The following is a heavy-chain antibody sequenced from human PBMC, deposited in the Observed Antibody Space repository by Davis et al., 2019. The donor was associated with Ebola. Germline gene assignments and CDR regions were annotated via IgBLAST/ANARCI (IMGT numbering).Heavy chain of an antibody. CDR3: ARELGAYGSGSEYYYYYYGMDV. J-gene: IGHJ6*02. D-gene: IGHD3-10*01. Sequence: MPGGSLRLSCAVYGGSFSGYYWSWIRQPPGKGLEWIGEINHSGSTNYNPSLKSRVTISVDTSKNQFSLKLSSVTAADTAVYYCARELGAYGSGSEYYYYYYGMDVWGQGTTVTVSS. CDR2: INHSGST. CDR1: GGSFSGYY. V-gene: IGHV4-34*01.